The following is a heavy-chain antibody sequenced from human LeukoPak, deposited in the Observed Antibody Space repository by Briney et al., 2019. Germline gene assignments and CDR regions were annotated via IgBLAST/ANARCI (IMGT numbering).Heavy chain of an antibody. D-gene: IGHD6-13*01. CDR3: ARDQSGYLYYMDV. J-gene: IGHJ6*03. CDR1: VVTFSNYA. Sequence: PGGSLRLSCAASVVTFSNYAMSWGRQGPGEGLEGVSTIIGSGGSAYYADSGKGRLTIYRDDHKNTVYPQKNSPGAEDTAVYYCARDQSGYLYYMDVWGKGTTVTISS. V-gene: IGHV3-23*01. CDR2: IIGSGGSA.